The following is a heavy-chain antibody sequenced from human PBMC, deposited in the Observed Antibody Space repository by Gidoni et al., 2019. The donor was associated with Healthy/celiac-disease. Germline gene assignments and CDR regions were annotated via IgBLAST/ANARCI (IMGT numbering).Heavy chain of an antibody. CDR1: GGSIRSGGYY. D-gene: IGHD3-10*01. CDR3: ARVIYGLGSYGVDY. CDR2: IYYSGSS. J-gene: IGHJ4*02. V-gene: IGHV4-31*03. Sequence: QVQLQESGPGLVKPSQTLSLTCTVSGGSIRSGGYYWSWIRQHPGKGLEWIGYIYYSGSSYYNPSLKSRVTISGDTSKNQFSLKLSSVTAADTAVYYCARVIYGLGSYGVDYWGQGTLVTVSS.